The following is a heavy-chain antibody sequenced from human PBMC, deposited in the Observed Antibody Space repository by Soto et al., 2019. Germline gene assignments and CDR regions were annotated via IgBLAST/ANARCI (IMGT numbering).Heavy chain of an antibody. Sequence: PGGSLRLSCAASGFTFSTYDMHWVRQATGKGLEWVSTIGTPGDSYYPGSVRGRFTISRENAKNSFYLQMNSLRAGDTAVYYCATGTASSGSFDYGGRGPRVTAPS. V-gene: IGHV3-13*01. CDR1: GFTFSTYD. CDR3: ATGTASSGSFDY. J-gene: IGHJ4*02. CDR2: IGTPGDS. D-gene: IGHD6-25*01.